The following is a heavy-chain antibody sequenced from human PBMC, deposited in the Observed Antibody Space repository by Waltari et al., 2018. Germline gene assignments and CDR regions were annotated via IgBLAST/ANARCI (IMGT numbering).Heavy chain of an antibody. D-gene: IGHD5-12*01. CDR2: INHSGST. V-gene: IGHV4-34*01. CDR1: GGSFSGYY. J-gene: IGHJ4*02. Sequence: QVQLQQWGAGLLKPSETLSLTCAVYGGSFSGYYWSLIRQPPGKGLEWIGEINHSGSTNYNPSLKSRVTISVDTSKNQFSLKLSSVTAADTAVYYCARGGDGYNYSYFDYWGQGTLVTVSS. CDR3: ARGGDGYNYSYFDY.